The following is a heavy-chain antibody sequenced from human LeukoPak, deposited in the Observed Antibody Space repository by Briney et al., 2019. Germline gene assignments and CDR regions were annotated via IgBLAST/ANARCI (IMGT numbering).Heavy chain of an antibody. Sequence: PGGSLSLSCAASGFTFSSYAMSWVRQAPGQELEWVSAISGSGGGTYYADSVKGQFTISRDNSKNTLYLQMNSLRAEDTAVYYCARDPLGPQPTHAFDIWGQGTMVTVSS. CDR1: GFTFSSYA. J-gene: IGHJ3*02. V-gene: IGHV3-23*01. CDR3: ARDPLGPQPTHAFDI. D-gene: IGHD2-2*01. CDR2: ISGSGGGT.